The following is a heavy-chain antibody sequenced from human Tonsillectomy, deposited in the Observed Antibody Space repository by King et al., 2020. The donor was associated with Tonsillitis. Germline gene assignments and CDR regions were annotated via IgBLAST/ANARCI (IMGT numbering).Heavy chain of an antibody. Sequence: VQLVESGGGVVQPGGSLRVSCAASGFTFSTSDMHWVRQAPGKGLEWVAVISNDETHEYFADSVKGRLTRSRDNSKNTVYLQMNSLTDEDTAVYSCAKSSRTGTGRGYFAFWGQGTLVTVSS. CDR2: ISNDETHE. D-gene: IGHD3-10*01. J-gene: IGHJ4*02. CDR3: AKSSRTGTGRGYFAF. V-gene: IGHV3-30*18. CDR1: GFTFSTSD.